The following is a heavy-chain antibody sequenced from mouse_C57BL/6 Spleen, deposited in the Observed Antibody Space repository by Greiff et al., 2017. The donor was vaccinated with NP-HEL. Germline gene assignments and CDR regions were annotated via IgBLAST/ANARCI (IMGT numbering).Heavy chain of an antibody. CDR3: AREGVYGYSYFDY. J-gene: IGHJ2*01. Sequence: VQRVESGAELVKPGASVKLSCKASGYTFTSYWMHWVKQRPGRGLEWIGRIDPNSGGTKYNEKFKSKATLTVDKPSSTAYMQLSSLTSEDSAVYYCAREGVYGYSYFDYWGQGTTLTVSS. V-gene: IGHV1-72*01. CDR2: IDPNSGGT. D-gene: IGHD2-2*01. CDR1: GYTFTSYW.